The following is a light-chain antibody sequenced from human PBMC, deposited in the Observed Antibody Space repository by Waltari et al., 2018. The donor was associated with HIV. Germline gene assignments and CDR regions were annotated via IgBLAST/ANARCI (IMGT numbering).Light chain of an antibody. Sequence: QSGLTQPPSVSGPPGQRVTISCSGSSSNIARNAVHWYPHFPGTAPNLLLYATNQRAAGVPDRFSGSKSGTSASLAISGLQSEDEADYYCAAWDDSLNGRYVFGTGTKVTVL. CDR3: AAWDDSLNGRYV. V-gene: IGLV1-44*01. CDR2: ATN. CDR1: SSNIARNA. J-gene: IGLJ1*01.